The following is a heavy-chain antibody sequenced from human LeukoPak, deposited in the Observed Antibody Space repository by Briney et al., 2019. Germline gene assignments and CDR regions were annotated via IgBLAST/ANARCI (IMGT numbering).Heavy chain of an antibody. Sequence: GGSLRLSCAASGFTFSSYGMHWVRQAPGKGLEWVSAISGSGGSTYYADSVKGRFTISRDNSKNTLYLQMNSLRAEDTAVYYCAKGLSNDFWSGYPTFDYWGQGTLVTVSS. CDR1: GFTFSSYG. CDR3: AKGLSNDFWSGYPTFDY. V-gene: IGHV3-23*01. CDR2: ISGSGGST. J-gene: IGHJ4*02. D-gene: IGHD3-3*01.